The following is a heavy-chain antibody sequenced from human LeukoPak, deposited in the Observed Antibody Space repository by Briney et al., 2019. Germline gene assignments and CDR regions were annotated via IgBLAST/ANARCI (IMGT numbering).Heavy chain of an antibody. D-gene: IGHD2-21*01. CDR3: AKFLPTHIVVANYYFDY. CDR1: GFTFSSYA. Sequence: GGSLRLSCAASGFTFSSYAMSWVRQAPGKGLEWVSAISGGGGSTYYADSVKGRFTISRDNSKNTLYLQMNSLRAEDTAVYYCAKFLPTHIVVANYYFDYWGQGTLVTVSS. CDR2: ISGGGGST. V-gene: IGHV3-23*01. J-gene: IGHJ4*02.